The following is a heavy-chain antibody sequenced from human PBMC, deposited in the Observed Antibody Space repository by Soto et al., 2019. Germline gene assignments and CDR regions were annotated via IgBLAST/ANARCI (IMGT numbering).Heavy chain of an antibody. CDR3: ARGLGGGYYYLDY. V-gene: IGHV1-18*01. J-gene: IGHJ4*02. Sequence: QGQLEQSGAEVKRPGASVKVSCKASGYAFTNYGISWVRQAPGQGLEWMGWITVNSGKTKYALKFQGRVPMSTETTTSTAYMARRSLRYDDTAVYFCARGLGGGYYYLDYWGQGTLVTVSS. CDR2: ITVNSGKT. CDR1: GYAFTNYG. D-gene: IGHD1-26*01.